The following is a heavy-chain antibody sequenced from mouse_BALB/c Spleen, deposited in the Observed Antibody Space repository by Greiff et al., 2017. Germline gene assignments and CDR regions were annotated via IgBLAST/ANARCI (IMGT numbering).Heavy chain of an antibody. V-gene: IGHV1-54*01. CDR2: INPGSGGT. CDR1: GYAFTNYL. D-gene: IGHD2-2*01. J-gene: IGHJ3*01. Sequence: QVQLKESGAELVRPGTSVKVSCKASGYAFTNYLIEWVKQRPGQGLEWIGVINPGSGGTNYNEKFKGKATLTADKSSSTAYMQLSSLTSDDSAVYFCARSGLRRGPAWFAYWGQGTLVTVSA. CDR3: ARSGLRRGPAWFAY.